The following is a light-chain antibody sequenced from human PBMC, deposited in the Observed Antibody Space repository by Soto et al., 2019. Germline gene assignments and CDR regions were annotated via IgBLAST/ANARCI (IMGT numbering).Light chain of an antibody. J-gene: IGKJ2*01. CDR3: QQRSNWPYT. CDR1: QSVSSY. CDR2: DAS. Sequence: EIVLTQSPATPSLSPGERATLSCRASQSVSSYLAWYQQKPGQAPRLLIYDASNRATGIPARFSGSGSGTDFTLTISSLKPEDFAVYYCQQRSNWPYTFGQGTKLEIK. V-gene: IGKV3-11*01.